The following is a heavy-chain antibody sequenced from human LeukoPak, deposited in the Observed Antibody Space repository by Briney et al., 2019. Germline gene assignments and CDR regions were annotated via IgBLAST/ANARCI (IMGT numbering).Heavy chain of an antibody. Sequence: PGGSPRLSCAASGFTFSSYEMNWVRQAPGKGLEWVSYISSSGSTIYYADSVKGRFTISRDNAKNTLYLQMGSLRAEDMAVYYCAREASIVVRCSDYWGQGTLVTVSS. J-gene: IGHJ4*02. V-gene: IGHV3-48*03. D-gene: IGHD6-6*01. CDR3: AREASIVVRCSDY. CDR1: GFTFSSYE. CDR2: ISSSGSTI.